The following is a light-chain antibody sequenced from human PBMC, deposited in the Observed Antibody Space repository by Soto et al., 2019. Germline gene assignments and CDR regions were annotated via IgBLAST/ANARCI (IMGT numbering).Light chain of an antibody. V-gene: IGLV2-14*01. J-gene: IGLJ1*01. Sequence: QSVLTQPASVSGSPGQSITISCTGSGSDIGAYNYVSWYQQHPGKAPKLLIHGVTRRPSGVSSRFSASKSAYTASLTISGLRAEDEAIYYCSSFTTSSFYFFGPGPKVTVL. CDR2: GVT. CDR1: GSDIGAYNY. CDR3: SSFTTSSFYF.